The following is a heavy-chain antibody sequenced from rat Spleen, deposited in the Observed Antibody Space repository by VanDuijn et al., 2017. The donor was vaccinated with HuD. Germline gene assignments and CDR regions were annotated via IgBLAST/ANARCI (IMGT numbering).Heavy chain of an antibody. J-gene: IGHJ2*01. CDR1: GFTFSDFY. D-gene: IGHD1-6*01. Sequence: EVQLVESGGGLVQPGRSLKLSCAASGFTFSDFYMAWVRQAPTKGLEWVASINYDGTGIYYRESVKGRFSISRDNAKSSIYMQMDSLRSEDTATYYCTRYRILRSTGFDYWGQGVMVTVSS. CDR2: INYDGTGI. V-gene: IGHV5-20*01. CDR3: TRYRILRSTGFDY.